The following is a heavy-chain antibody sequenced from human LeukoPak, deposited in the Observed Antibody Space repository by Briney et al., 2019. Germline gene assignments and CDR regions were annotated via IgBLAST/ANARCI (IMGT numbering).Heavy chain of an antibody. J-gene: IGHJ5*02. D-gene: IGHD2-8*01. V-gene: IGHV4-4*07. Sequence: SETLSLTCTVSGGSISSYYWSWIRQPPGKGLEWIGRIYTSGSTNYNPSLKSRVTMSVDRSKNQFSLKLSSVTAADTAVYYCARTIGLMVYAGMLDWFDPWGQGTLVTVSS. CDR2: IYTSGST. CDR3: ARTIGLMVYAGMLDWFDP. CDR1: GGSISSYY.